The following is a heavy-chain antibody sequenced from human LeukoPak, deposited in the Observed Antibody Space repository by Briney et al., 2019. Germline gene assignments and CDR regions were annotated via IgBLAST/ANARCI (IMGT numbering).Heavy chain of an antibody. D-gene: IGHD2-15*01. J-gene: IGHJ4*02. Sequence: AGSVRVSCKASGYSFTDYFIHWVRQAPGQGLEWMGWINPNSGGTNYAQKFQGRVTITRDTSISTAYMELTSLTSDDTAVYFCARGGGGLAYWGRGTLVSVSS. V-gene: IGHV1-2*02. CDR1: GYSFTDYF. CDR3: ARGGGGLAY. CDR2: INPNSGGT.